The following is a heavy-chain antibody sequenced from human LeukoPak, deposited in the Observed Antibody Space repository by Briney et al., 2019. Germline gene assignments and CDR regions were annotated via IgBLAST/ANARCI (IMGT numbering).Heavy chain of an antibody. V-gene: IGHV3-11*01. CDR1: GFTFSDYY. Sequence: GGSLRLSCAASGFTFSDYYMSWIRQAPGKGLEWVSYISSSSSTIYYADSVKGRFTISRDNAKNSLYLQMNSLRAEDTAVYYCARVVDYGDYEDAFDIWGQGTMVTVSS. D-gene: IGHD4-17*01. CDR2: ISSSSSTI. J-gene: IGHJ3*02. CDR3: ARVVDYGDYEDAFDI.